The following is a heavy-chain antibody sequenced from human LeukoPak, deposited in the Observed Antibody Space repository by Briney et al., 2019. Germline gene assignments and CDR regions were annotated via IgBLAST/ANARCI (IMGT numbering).Heavy chain of an antibody. CDR3: ARGGYTVTSYYYYYYGMDV. Sequence: SETLSLTCAVYGGSFSGYYWSWIRQPPGKGLEWIGEINHSGSTNYNPSLKSRVTISVDTSKNQFSLKMSSVTAADTAVYYCARGGYTVTSYYYYYYGMDVWGQGTTVTVSS. CDR1: GGSFSGYY. V-gene: IGHV4-34*01. D-gene: IGHD4-17*01. J-gene: IGHJ6*02. CDR2: INHSGST.